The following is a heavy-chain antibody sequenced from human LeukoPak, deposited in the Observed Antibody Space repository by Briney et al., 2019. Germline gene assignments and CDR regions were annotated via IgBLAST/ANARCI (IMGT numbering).Heavy chain of an antibody. Sequence: GRSLRLSCAASGFTFDDYTMRWVRQAPGKGLEWVSLISWDGGSTYYADSVKGRFTISRDNSKNSLYLQMNSLRTEDTALYYCAGSYRDYYGMDVWGQGTTVTVSS. D-gene: IGHD3-16*02. V-gene: IGHV3-43*01. CDR1: GFTFDDYT. CDR2: ISWDGGST. J-gene: IGHJ6*02. CDR3: AGSYRDYYGMDV.